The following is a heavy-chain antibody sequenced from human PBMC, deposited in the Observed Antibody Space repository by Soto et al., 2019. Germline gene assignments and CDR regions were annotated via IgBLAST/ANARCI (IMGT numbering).Heavy chain of an antibody. CDR3: ARDALTCYYYEK. D-gene: IGHD3-22*01. CDR1: GGSISSGGYS. CDR2: IYHSGST. Sequence: QLQLQESGSGLVKPSQTLSLTCAVSGGSISSGGYSWNWIRQPPGKGLEWIGYIYHSGSTAYNPSLKSRVSISVDRSKNQFSLKLSSVTAADTAVYYCARDALTCYYYEKWGRGPLVTVAS. J-gene: IGHJ4*02. V-gene: IGHV4-30-2*01.